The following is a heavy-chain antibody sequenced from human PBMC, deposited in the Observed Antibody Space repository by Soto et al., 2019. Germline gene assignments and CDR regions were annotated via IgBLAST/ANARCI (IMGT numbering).Heavy chain of an antibody. D-gene: IGHD3-10*01. V-gene: IGHV4-39*01. J-gene: IGHJ5*02. Sequence: PSETLSLTCTVSGGSISGSSYLWGWIRQTPGKGLEWIGSIYYSGSTYYNPSLQSRVTISVDTSKNQFSLKLSSVTAAGTAVYYCARHLAGVFFGEVAGWFDPGGQGSLVTVSS. CDR1: GGSISGSSYL. CDR2: IYYSGST. CDR3: ARHLAGVFFGEVAGWFDP.